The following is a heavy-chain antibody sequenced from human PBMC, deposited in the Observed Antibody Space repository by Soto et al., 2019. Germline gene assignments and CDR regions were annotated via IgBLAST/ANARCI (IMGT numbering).Heavy chain of an antibody. CDR2: INHSGST. J-gene: IGHJ4*02. V-gene: IGHV4-34*01. CDR1: GGSFSGYY. Sequence: QVQLQQWGAGLLKPSETLSLTCAVYGGSFSGYYWSWIRQPPGKGLEWIGEINHSGSTNYNPSLKSRVTRSVATSKIHFSLKLSSVTAADTAVYYCARVGSSSCYARGHFDDWGQGTLVTVSS. D-gene: IGHD6-13*01. CDR3: ARVGSSSCYARGHFDD.